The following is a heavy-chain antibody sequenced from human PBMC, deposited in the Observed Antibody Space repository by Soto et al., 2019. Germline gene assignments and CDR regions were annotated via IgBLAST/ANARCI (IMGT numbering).Heavy chain of an antibody. CDR2: ISWNSGNI. CDR1: GFTFDDYA. Sequence: EVQLVESGGGLVQPGRSLRLSCAASGFTFDDYAMHWVRQAPGKGLEWVSGISWNSGNIGYADSVKGRFTISRDNTKNSLYLQMNSLRTEDTALYYCAKDSSRYNWNEAGNNWFDPWGQGTLVTVSS. CDR3: AKDSSRYNWNEAGNNWFDP. V-gene: IGHV3-9*01. J-gene: IGHJ5*02. D-gene: IGHD1-1*01.